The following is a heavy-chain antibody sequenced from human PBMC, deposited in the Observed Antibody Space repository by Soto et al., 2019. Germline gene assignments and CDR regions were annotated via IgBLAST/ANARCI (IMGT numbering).Heavy chain of an antibody. CDR1: GFTFSSYG. CDR3: AKERGGLPYYYYYGMDV. CDR2: ISYDGSNK. Sequence: GGSLRLSCAASGFTFSSYGMHWVRQAPGKWLEWVAVISYDGSNKYYADSVKGRFTISRDNSKNTLYLQMNSLRAEDTAVYYCAKERGGLPYYYYYGMDVWGQGXTVTV. J-gene: IGHJ6*02. V-gene: IGHV3-30*18. D-gene: IGHD5-18*01.